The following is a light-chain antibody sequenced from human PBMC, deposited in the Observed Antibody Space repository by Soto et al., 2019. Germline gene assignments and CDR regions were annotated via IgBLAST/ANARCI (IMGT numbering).Light chain of an antibody. CDR3: QSYDSSLRGWL. CDR1: TSNIGAGYD. V-gene: IGLV1-40*01. Sequence: QSVMTQPPSVSGAPGQRVTISCTGSTSNIGAGYDVHWYQQLPGTSPKLLIYGNTNRPSGVPDRFSGSKSGTSASLVITGLQAEDEADYYCQSYDSSLRGWLFGGGTKVTVL. CDR2: GNT. J-gene: IGLJ3*02.